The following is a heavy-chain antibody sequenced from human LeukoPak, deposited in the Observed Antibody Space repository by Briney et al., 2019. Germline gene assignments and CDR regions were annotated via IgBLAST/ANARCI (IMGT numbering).Heavy chain of an antibody. J-gene: IGHJ4*02. Sequence: SQTLSLTCTVSGASISSGNDYWSWIRQPAGKGLEWIGRVYTGGSTNYNPSLKSRVTISVDTSKNQFSLKLSSVTAADTAVYYCARLRVAKHPPEIDYWGQGTLVTVSS. D-gene: IGHD3-10*01. CDR2: VYTGGST. CDR1: GASISSGNDY. V-gene: IGHV4-61*02. CDR3: ARLRVAKHPPEIDY.